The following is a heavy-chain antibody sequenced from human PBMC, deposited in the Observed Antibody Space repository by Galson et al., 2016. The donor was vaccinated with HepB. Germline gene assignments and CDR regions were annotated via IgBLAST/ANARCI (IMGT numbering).Heavy chain of an antibody. CDR1: GFTFEDYA. CDR2: ISWNNKSI. V-gene: IGHV3-9*01. J-gene: IGHJ3*01. Sequence: SLRLSCAASGFTFEDYAMHWVRQTPGKGMEWVSTISWNNKSIAYADFVKGRFAISRDNAKNSLSLQMNSVTTEDTAMYFCVKGSSSWYGGGMDVWGQGTMVTVSS. D-gene: IGHD6-13*01. CDR3: VKGSSSWYGGGMDV.